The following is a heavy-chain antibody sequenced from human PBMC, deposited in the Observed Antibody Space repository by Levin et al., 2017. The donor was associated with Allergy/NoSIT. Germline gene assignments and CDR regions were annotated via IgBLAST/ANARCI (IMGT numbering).Heavy chain of an antibody. Sequence: TSETLSLTCAVYGGSFSGYYWSWIRQPPGKGLEWIGEINHSGSTNYNPSLKSRVTISVDTSKNQFSLKLSSVTAADTAVYYCARRARIQLWLRYFDLWGRGTLVTVSS. CDR1: GGSFSGYY. V-gene: IGHV4-34*01. D-gene: IGHD5-18*01. CDR2: INHSGST. J-gene: IGHJ2*01. CDR3: ARRARIQLWLRYFDL.